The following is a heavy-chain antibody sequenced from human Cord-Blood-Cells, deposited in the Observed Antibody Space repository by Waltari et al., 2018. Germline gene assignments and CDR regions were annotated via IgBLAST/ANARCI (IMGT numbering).Heavy chain of an antibody. Sequence: QVQLVQSGAEVKKPGASVNVSCKASGYTFTGYYMHWVRQAPGQGLEWMGWINPNSGGTNYAQKFQGRVTMTRDTSISTAYMELSRLRSDDTAVYYCARGGGKHYYYYYMDVWGKGTTVTVSS. V-gene: IGHV1-2*02. CDR2: INPNSGGT. CDR1: GYTFTGYY. J-gene: IGHJ6*03. CDR3: ARGGGKHYYYYYMDV.